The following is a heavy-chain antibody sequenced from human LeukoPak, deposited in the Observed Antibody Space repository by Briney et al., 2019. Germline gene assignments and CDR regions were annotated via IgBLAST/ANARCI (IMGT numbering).Heavy chain of an antibody. CDR2: IYSGGST. CDR1: GFTVSSNY. V-gene: IGHV3-53*01. Sequence: GGSLRLSCAASGFTVSSNYMSWVRQAPGKGLEWVSVIYSGGSTYYADSVKGRFTISRDNSKNTLYLQMNSLRAEDTAVHYCARDRGIAAAGPYYYYYYYMDVWGKGTTVTVSS. D-gene: IGHD6-13*01. J-gene: IGHJ6*03. CDR3: ARDRGIAAAGPYYYYYYYMDV.